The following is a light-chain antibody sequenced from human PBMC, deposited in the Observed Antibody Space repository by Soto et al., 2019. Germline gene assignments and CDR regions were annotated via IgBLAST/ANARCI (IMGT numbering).Light chain of an antibody. Sequence: QSVLTQPASVSGSPGQSITISCTGTSSDVGGYSSVSWYQHHPGKAPKLMIYDVSNRPSGVSNRFSGSKSGNTASLTISGLQAEDEADYYCSSYTSSSTLVFGTGTKVTV. V-gene: IGLV2-14*03. CDR1: SSDVGGYSS. CDR2: DVS. CDR3: SSYTSSSTLV. J-gene: IGLJ1*01.